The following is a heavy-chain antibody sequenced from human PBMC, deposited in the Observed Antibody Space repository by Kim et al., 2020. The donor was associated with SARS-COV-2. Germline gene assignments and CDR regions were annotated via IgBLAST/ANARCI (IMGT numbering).Heavy chain of an antibody. J-gene: IGHJ3*02. CDR3: ASPSSSSAFDESSEWRDAFDI. CDR1: GYTFTSYY. V-gene: IGHV1-46*01. CDR2: INPSGGST. Sequence: ASVKVSCKAYGYTFTSYYMHWVRQAPGQGLEWMGIINPSGGSTSYAQKFQGRVTMTRDTSTSTVYMELSSLRSEDTAVYYCASPSSSSAFDESSEWRDAFDIWGQGTMVTVSS. D-gene: IGHD6-6*01.